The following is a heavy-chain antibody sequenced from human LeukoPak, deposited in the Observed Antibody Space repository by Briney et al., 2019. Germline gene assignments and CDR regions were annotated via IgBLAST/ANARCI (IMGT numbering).Heavy chain of an antibody. V-gene: IGHV1-2*02. CDR2: INPNSGGT. Sequence: QAPGQGLEWMGWINPNSGGTNYAQTFQGRVTMTRDTSISTAYMELSRLRSDDTAVYYCARSPGWFDPWGQGTXVT. J-gene: IGHJ5*02. CDR3: ARSPGWFDP.